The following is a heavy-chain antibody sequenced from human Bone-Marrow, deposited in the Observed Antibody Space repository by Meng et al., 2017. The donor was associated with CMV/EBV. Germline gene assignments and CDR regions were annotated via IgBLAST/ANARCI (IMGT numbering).Heavy chain of an antibody. J-gene: IGHJ5*02. CDR1: GFTFSSYS. Sequence: GGSLRLSCAASGFTFSSYSMNWVRQAPGKGLEWVSSISSSSSYIYYADSVKGRFTISRDNAKNSLYLQMNSLRAEDTAVYYCARGKHSINWFAPWGQGNRVNGAS. V-gene: IGHV3-21*01. D-gene: IGHD2-21*01. CDR2: ISSSSSYI. CDR3: ARGKHSINWFAP.